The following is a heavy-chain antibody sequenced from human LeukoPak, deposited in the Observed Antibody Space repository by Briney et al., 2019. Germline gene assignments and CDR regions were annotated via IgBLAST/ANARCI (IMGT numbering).Heavy chain of an antibody. CDR3: AKTVRPFLEWLLRPFDY. CDR2: ISGSGGST. V-gene: IGHV3-23*01. J-gene: IGHJ4*02. D-gene: IGHD3-3*01. CDR1: GFTFSSYA. Sequence: GGSLRLSCAASGFTFSSYAMSWVRQAPGKGLEGVSAISGSGGSTYYADSVKGRFTISRDNSKNTLYLQMNSLRAEDTAVYYCAKTVRPFLEWLLRPFDYWGQGTLVTVSS.